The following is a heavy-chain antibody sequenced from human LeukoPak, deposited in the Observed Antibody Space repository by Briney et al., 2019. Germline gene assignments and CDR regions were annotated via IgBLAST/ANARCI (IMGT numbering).Heavy chain of an antibody. CDR1: GGSISSSSYY. V-gene: IGHV4-39*01. Sequence: SETLSLTCTVSGGSISSSSYYWGWIRHPPGKGLEWIGSIYYSGSTYYNPSLKSRVTISVDTSKNQFSLKLSSVTAADTAVYYCARPDVLGYVFDAFDIWGQGTMVTVSS. CDR2: IYYSGST. J-gene: IGHJ3*02. D-gene: IGHD3-10*02. CDR3: ARPDVLGYVFDAFDI.